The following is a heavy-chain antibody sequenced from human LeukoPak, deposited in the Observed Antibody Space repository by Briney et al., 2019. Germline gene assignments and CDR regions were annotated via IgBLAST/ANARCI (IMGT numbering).Heavy chain of an antibody. CDR3: ARGLGKVTTSWYFDL. J-gene: IGHJ2*01. CDR2: IYYSGST. V-gene: IGHV4-59*12. D-gene: IGHD2-21*02. CDR1: GGSISSYY. Sequence: SETLSLTCTVSGGSISSYYWNWIRQPPGKGLEWIGYIYYSGSTYYNPSLKSRVTISVDTSKNQFSLKLSSVTAADTAVYYCARGLGKVTTSWYFDLWGRGTLVTVSS.